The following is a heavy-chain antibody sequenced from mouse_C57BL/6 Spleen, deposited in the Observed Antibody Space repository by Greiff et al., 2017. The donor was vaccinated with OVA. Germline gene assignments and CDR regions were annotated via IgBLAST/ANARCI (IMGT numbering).Heavy chain of an antibody. CDR3: TRGRPFAY. V-gene: IGHV1-15*01. D-gene: IGHD3-3*01. Sequence: VQLQQSGAELVRPGASVTLSCKASGYTFTDYEMHWVKQTPVHGLEWIGAIDPETGGTAYNQKFKGKAILTADKSSSTAYMERRSLTSEDSAVYYCTRGRPFAYWGQGTLVTVSA. CDR2: IDPETGGT. J-gene: IGHJ3*01. CDR1: GYTFTDYE.